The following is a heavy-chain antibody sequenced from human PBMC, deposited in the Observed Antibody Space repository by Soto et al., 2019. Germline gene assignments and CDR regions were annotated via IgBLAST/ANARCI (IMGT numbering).Heavy chain of an antibody. J-gene: IGHJ5*02. CDR1: GYTFTDYD. CDR3: ARVAVAARPRWYNWFDP. V-gene: IGHV1-8*01. D-gene: IGHD2-15*01. Sequence: QEQLVQSGAEVKKPGASVKVSCKTSGYTFTDYDINWVRQATGQGLEWNGWMNPNSGETGYAQKFQGRVTMTRSAYLSTAYLELSSLRSEDTAVYYCARVAVAARPRWYNWFDPWGQGTLVTVSS. CDR2: MNPNSGET.